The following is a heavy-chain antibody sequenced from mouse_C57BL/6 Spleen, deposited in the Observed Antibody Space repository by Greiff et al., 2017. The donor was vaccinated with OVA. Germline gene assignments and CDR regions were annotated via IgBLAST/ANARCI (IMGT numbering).Heavy chain of an antibody. J-gene: IGHJ3*01. V-gene: IGHV1-15*01. CDR1: GYTFTDYE. D-gene: IGHD2-4*01. CDR2: IDPETGGT. CDR3: TRDPLRRLIFAY. Sequence: QVQLQQSGAELVRPGASVTLSCKASGYTFTDYEMHWVKQTPVHGLEWIGAIDPETGGTAYNQKFKGKAILTADKSSSTAYMELRSLTSEDSAVYYCTRDPLRRLIFAYWGQGTLVTVSA.